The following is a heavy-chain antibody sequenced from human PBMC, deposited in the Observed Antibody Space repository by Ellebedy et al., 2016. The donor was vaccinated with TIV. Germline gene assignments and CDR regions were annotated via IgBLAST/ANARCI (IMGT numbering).Heavy chain of an antibody. CDR3: ATSPRRSSGWYPDF. V-gene: IGHV1-18*04. Sequence: AASVKVSCKAAGYTFTSYGVSWVRQAPGQGLEWMGWISGYNGNTNYAQKFQGRITMTKDTSTSTAYMELRSLTSADTAFYYCATSPRRSSGWYPDFWGQGTLVTVSS. CDR2: ISGYNGNT. D-gene: IGHD6-19*01. J-gene: IGHJ4*02. CDR1: GYTFTSYG.